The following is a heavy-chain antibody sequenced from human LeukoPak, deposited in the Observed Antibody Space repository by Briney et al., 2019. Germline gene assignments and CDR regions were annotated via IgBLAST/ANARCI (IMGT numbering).Heavy chain of an antibody. D-gene: IGHD3-22*01. CDR3: AKKMDYDSSGYYYLLDY. V-gene: IGHV3-23*01. CDR1: GFTFSGYA. Sequence: GGSLRLSCAASGFTFSGYAMTWVRQAPGKGLEWVSGISGSGGGTSYADSVKGRFTISRDNSKNTLYLQMNSLRAEDTAVYYCAKKMDYDSSGYYYLLDYWGQGTLVTVSS. CDR2: ISGSGGGT. J-gene: IGHJ4*02.